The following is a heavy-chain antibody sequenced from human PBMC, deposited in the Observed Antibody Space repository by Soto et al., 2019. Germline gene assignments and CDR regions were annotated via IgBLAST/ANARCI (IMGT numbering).Heavy chain of an antibody. V-gene: IGHV3-23*01. CDR2: ISGSGGST. D-gene: IGHD2-15*01. CDR3: AKVGPSRYCSGGSCYG. Sequence: GSLRLSCAASGFTFSSYAMSWVRQAPGKGLEWVSAISGSGGSTYYADSVKGRFTISRDNSKNTLYLQMNSLRAEDTAVYYCAKVGPSRYCSGGSCYGWGQGTLVTVSS. CDR1: GFTFSSYA. J-gene: IGHJ4*02.